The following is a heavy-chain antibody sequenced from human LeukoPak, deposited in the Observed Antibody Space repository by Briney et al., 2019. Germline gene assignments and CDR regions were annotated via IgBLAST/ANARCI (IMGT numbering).Heavy chain of an antibody. Sequence: GGSLRLSCAASGFTFSSYGMHWVRQAPGKGLEWVAVIWDDGSNKYYADSVKGRFTISRDNSKNTLYLQMNSLRAEDTAVYYCARDIAAAGTRAHYWGQGTLVTVSS. CDR2: IWDDGSNK. CDR1: GFTFSSYG. CDR3: ARDIAAAGTRAHY. V-gene: IGHV3-33*01. D-gene: IGHD6-13*01. J-gene: IGHJ4*02.